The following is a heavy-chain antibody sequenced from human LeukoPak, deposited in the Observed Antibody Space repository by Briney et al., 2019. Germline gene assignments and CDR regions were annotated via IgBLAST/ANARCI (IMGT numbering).Heavy chain of an antibody. CDR1: GGSISSGGYS. J-gene: IGHJ4*02. Sequence: SETLSLTCAVSGGSISSGGYSWSWIRQPPGKGLEWIGYIYHSGTTYYNPSLKSRVTISVDTSKNQFSLKLSSVTAADTAVYYCARGKGFTSGPDYWGQGTLVTVSS. CDR3: ARGKGFTSGPDY. CDR2: IYHSGTT. D-gene: IGHD6-19*01. V-gene: IGHV4-30-2*01.